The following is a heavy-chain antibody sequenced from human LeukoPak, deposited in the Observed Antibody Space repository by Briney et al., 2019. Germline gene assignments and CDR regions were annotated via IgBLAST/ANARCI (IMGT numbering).Heavy chain of an antibody. CDR1: GFTFSSYA. D-gene: IGHD6-13*01. CDR2: ISGSGGST. J-gene: IGHJ4*02. CDR3: ACRSSGSQQLNY. V-gene: IGHV3-23*01. Sequence: GGSLRLSCAASGFTFSSYAMSWVRQAPGKGLEWVSAISGSGGSTYYADSVKGRFTISRDSSKNTLYLQMNSLRAEDTAVYYCACRSSGSQQLNYWGQGTLVTVSS.